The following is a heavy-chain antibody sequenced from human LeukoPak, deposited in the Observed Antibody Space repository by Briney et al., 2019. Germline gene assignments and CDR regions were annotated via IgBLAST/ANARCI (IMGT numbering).Heavy chain of an antibody. V-gene: IGHV3-23*01. D-gene: IGHD3-22*01. J-gene: IGHJ4*02. CDR2: INGGGVNT. CDR3: AGLVGRYSSGLYYYYFDY. CDR1: GFTFSSYA. Sequence: GGSLRLSCAASGFTFSSYAMSWVRQAPGKGLEWVSTINGGGVNTHYADSVGGRFTISRDNSKNTLFLQMNSLRDEDTAVYYCAGLVGRYSSGLYYYYFDYWGQGTLVTVSS.